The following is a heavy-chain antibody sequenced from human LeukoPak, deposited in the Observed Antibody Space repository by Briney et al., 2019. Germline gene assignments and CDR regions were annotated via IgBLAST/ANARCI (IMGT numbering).Heavy chain of an antibody. Sequence: KPSETLSLTCTVSGDSISSSNYYWGWIRQPPGKGLEWIGSIYYSGSTYYNPSLKSRVTISVDTSKNQFSLKLSSVTAADTAVYYCARHPDDFWSGYPKPYFDYWGQGTLVTASS. CDR2: IYYSGST. CDR1: GDSISSSNYY. J-gene: IGHJ4*02. CDR3: ARHPDDFWSGYPKPYFDY. V-gene: IGHV4-39*01. D-gene: IGHD3-3*01.